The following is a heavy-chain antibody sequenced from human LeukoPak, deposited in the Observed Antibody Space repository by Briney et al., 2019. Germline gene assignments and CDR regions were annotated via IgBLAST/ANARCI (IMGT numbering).Heavy chain of an antibody. J-gene: IGHJ4*02. Sequence: SETLSLTCTVSGGSTSSYYWSWIRQPPGKGLEWIGYIYYSGSTNYNPSLKSRVTISVDTSKNQFSLKLSSVTAADTAVYYCARAGTNINYYFDYWGQGTLVTVSS. D-gene: IGHD3-10*01. CDR3: ARAGTNINYYFDY. CDR1: GGSTSSYY. CDR2: IYYSGST. V-gene: IGHV4-59*01.